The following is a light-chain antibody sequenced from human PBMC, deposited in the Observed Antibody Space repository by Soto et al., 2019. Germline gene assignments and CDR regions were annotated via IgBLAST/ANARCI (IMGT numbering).Light chain of an antibody. J-gene: IGKJ2*01. V-gene: IGKV1-39*01. Sequence: DIQMTQSPSSLSASVGDRVTITCRASESFSNYLNWYQQQPGRAPKLLISGASSLQSGVPSRFSGSGSGTHFILTITSLQPEDLGTYYCQQSFTTPHTFGQGNKLEIK. CDR2: GAS. CDR3: QQSFTTPHT. CDR1: ESFSNY.